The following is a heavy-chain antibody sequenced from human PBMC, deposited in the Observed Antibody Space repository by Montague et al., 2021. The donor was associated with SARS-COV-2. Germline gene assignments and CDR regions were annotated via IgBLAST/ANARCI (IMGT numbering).Heavy chain of an antibody. Sequence: PALVKPTQTLTLTCTFSGFSLSTSEVGVGWIRQPPGKAPEFLALIYGDDDNRYKPSLKSRLTITKVTSKNQVVLTMTNVDPVDTATYYCAHFGILRYFDPWGHGTLVTVSS. CDR1: GFSLSTSEVG. CDR2: IYGDDDN. V-gene: IGHV2-5*02. J-gene: IGHJ5*02. CDR3: AHFGILRYFDP. D-gene: IGHD3-9*01.